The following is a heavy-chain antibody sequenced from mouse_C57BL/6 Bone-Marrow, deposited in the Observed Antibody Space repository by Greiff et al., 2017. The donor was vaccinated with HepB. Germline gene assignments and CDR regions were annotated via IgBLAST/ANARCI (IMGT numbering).Heavy chain of an antibody. Sequence: QVQLKQPGAELVKPGASVKMSCKASGYTFTSYWITWVKQRPGQGLEWIGDIYPGSGSTNYNEKFKSKATLTVDTSSSTAYMQLSSLTSEDSAVYYCARDSSGYRAMDYWGQGTSVTVSS. CDR2: IYPGSGST. V-gene: IGHV1-55*01. CDR3: ARDSSGYRAMDY. D-gene: IGHD3-2*02. J-gene: IGHJ4*01. CDR1: GYTFTSYW.